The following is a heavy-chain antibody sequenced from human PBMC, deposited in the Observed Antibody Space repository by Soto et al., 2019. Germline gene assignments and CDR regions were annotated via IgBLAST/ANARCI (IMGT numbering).Heavy chain of an antibody. Sequence: PGGSLRLSCAASGFTFSIYAMSWVRQAPGKGLEWVSAISGSGGSTYYADSVKGRFTISRDNSKNTLYVQMNSLRAEDTAVYYCAKAGLIVVDTDAFDIWGQGTMVTVSS. CDR1: GFTFSIYA. V-gene: IGHV3-23*01. J-gene: IGHJ3*02. CDR2: ISGSGGST. D-gene: IGHD3-22*01. CDR3: AKAGLIVVDTDAFDI.